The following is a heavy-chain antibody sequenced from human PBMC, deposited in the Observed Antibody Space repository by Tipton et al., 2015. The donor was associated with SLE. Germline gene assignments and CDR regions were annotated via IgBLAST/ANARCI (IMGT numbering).Heavy chain of an antibody. J-gene: IGHJ4*02. V-gene: IGHV4-59*11. CDR2: IYYSGST. CDR1: GGSISSHY. D-gene: IGHD4-23*01. CDR3: ARASTVVTAFDY. Sequence: TLSLTCTVSGGSISSHYWSWIRQPPGKGLEWIGYIYYSGSTNYNPSLKSRVTISVDTSKNQFSLKLSSVTAADTAVYYCARASTVVTAFDYWGQGTLVTVSA.